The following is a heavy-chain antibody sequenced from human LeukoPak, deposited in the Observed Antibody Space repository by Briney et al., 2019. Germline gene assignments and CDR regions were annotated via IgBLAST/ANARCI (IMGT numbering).Heavy chain of an antibody. CDR3: ARDLYSSGWYGGGY. D-gene: IGHD6-19*01. CDR1: SFIFSRYG. J-gene: IGHJ4*02. Sequence: GGSLRLLCGASSFIFSRYGVHCLRQATGKTVVWVAFIWYEGSNKYYADSVRGGFTLSRDNSKNTLYLQMNSLRAEDTAVYYCARDLYSSGWYGGGYCGQGTLVTVSS. CDR2: IWYEGSNK. V-gene: IGHV3-33*01.